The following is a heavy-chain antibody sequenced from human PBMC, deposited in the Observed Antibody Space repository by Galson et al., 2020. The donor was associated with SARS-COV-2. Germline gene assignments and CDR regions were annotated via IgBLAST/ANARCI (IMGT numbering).Heavy chain of an antibody. CDR1: GYTFTVYN. V-gene: IGHV1-2*02. Sequence: ASVKVSCRTSGYTFTVYNIHWVRQAPGQGLEWMGWVNTNTGATNYAQKFQDRVTMTRDTSIRTAYMELTRLTSDDTAIYYCAREDWIDSWGQGTLVTVSP. CDR3: AREDWIDS. J-gene: IGHJ5*01. CDR2: VNTNTGAT.